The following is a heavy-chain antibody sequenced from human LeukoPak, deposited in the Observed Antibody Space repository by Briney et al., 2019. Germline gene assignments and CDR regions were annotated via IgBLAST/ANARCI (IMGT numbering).Heavy chain of an antibody. CDR1: GFTFSSYD. V-gene: IGHV3-30*18. CDR3: AKGPDGSGYYSLDY. CDR2: ISYDGSNK. Sequence: GRSLRLSCAPSGFTFSSYDMHWVRQAPGKGLEWVAVISYDGSNKYYANSVKGRFTISRDNSKNTLYLQMNSLRAEDTAVYYCAKGPDGSGYYSLDYWGQGTLVTVSS. J-gene: IGHJ4*02. D-gene: IGHD3-22*01.